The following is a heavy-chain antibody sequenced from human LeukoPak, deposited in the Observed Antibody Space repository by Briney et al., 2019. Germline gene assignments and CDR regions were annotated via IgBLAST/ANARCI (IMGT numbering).Heavy chain of an antibody. CDR2: ISGSGGST. J-gene: IGHJ4*02. CDR3: AKTFRWFHSLYY. V-gene: IGHV3-23*01. Sequence: GGSLRLSCAASGFTFSGYAMSRVRQAPGKWLEWVSAISGSGGSTYYADSVKGRFTISRDNSKNTLYLQMNSLRAEDTAVYYCAKTFRWFHSLYYWGQRTLVTVSS. D-gene: IGHD4-23*01. CDR1: GFTFSGYA.